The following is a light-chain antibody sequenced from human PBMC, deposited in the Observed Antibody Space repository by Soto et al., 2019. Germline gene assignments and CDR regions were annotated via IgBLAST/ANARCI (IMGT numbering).Light chain of an antibody. V-gene: IGKV1-5*01. CDR1: QSINSW. CDR2: HAS. CDR3: QHYDNFPHT. Sequence: DIQMTQSPSTLSASVGDRVTITCRASQSINSWLAWYQQKSGKAPKLLIYHASNLESVVPSRFSGSGFGTEFTLTISSLQPDDFATYYCQHYDNFPHTFGQGAKLEIK. J-gene: IGKJ2*01.